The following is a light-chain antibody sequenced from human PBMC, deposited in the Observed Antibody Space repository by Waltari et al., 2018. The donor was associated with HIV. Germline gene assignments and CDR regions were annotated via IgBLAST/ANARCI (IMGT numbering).Light chain of an antibody. Sequence: QSVLTQPPSASGTPGQRVTISCSGSSSNIGSNYVYWYQQLPGTAPQLLIYRNNQRPSGVPARFSGSKSGTSASLAISGVRSEDEADYYCATWDDSLLYVFGTGTKVTVL. V-gene: IGLV1-47*01. CDR2: RNN. CDR1: SSNIGSNY. J-gene: IGLJ1*01. CDR3: ATWDDSLLYV.